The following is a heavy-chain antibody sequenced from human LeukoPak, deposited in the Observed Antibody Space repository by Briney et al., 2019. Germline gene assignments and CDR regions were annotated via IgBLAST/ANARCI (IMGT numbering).Heavy chain of an antibody. CDR1: GGSISSGGHS. CDR3: ARGGCSSTSCYVPGDAFDI. Sequence: SETLSLTCAVSGGSISSGGHSWSWIRQPPGKGLEWIGYIYHSGSTYYNPSLKSRVTISVDRSKNQFSLKLSSVTAADTAVYYCARGGCSSTSCYVPGDAFDIWGQGTMVTVSS. J-gene: IGHJ3*02. V-gene: IGHV4-30-2*01. D-gene: IGHD2-2*01. CDR2: IYHSGST.